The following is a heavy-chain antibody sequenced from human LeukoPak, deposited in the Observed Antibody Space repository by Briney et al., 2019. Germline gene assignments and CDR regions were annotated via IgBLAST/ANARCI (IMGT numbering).Heavy chain of an antibody. J-gene: IGHJ4*02. CDR1: GYSFTSYW. CDR3: ARHTSTYHYDSSGFDY. V-gene: IGHV5-51*01. CDR2: IYPGDADT. Sequence: PGESLKISCKGSGYSFTSYWIGWVRRMPGKDLEWMGIIYPGDADTRYRPSFQGQVTISADTSISTPYLQWSSLKASDTAMYYCARHTSTYHYDSSGFDYWGQGTLVTVSS. D-gene: IGHD3-22*01.